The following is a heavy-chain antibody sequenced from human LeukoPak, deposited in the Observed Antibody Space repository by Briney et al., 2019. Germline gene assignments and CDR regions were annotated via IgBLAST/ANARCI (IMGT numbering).Heavy chain of an antibody. CDR2: INPNSGGT. J-gene: IGHJ4*02. Sequence: GASVKVSCKASGYTFTGYYMHWVRQAPGQGREWMGWINPNSGGTNYAQKFQGRVTMTRDTSISTAYMELSRLRSDDTAVYYCARVRYRLAETYIDYWGQGTLVTVSS. CDR3: ARVRYRLAETYIDY. CDR1: GYTFTGYY. V-gene: IGHV1-2*02. D-gene: IGHD3-16*01.